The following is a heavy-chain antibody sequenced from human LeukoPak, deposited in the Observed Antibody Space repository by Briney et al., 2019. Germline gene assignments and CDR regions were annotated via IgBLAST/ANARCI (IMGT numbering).Heavy chain of an antibody. V-gene: IGHV3-30-3*01. CDR1: GFTFSSYA. Sequence: GGSLRLACAASGFTFSSYAMHWVRQAPGKGLEWVAVISYDGSNKYYADSVKGRFTISRDNSKNTLYLQMNSLRAEDTAVYYCASGDGGDAFDIWGQGTMVTVSS. CDR2: ISYDGSNK. CDR3: ASGDGGDAFDI. D-gene: IGHD4-23*01. J-gene: IGHJ3*02.